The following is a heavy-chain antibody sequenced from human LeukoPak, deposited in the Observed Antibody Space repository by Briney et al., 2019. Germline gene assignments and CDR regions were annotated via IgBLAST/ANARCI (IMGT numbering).Heavy chain of an antibody. D-gene: IGHD2-15*01. CDR1: GYTFTSYD. V-gene: IGHV1-8*01. CDR3: ARGQYCSGGSCYSGNWFDP. Sequence: ASVKVSCKASGYTFTSYDINWVRQATGQGLEWMGWMNPNSGNTGYAQKFQGRVTMTRNTSISTAYMELSSLRSEDTAVYYCARGQYCSGGSCYSGNWFDPWGQGTLATVSS. CDR2: MNPNSGNT. J-gene: IGHJ5*02.